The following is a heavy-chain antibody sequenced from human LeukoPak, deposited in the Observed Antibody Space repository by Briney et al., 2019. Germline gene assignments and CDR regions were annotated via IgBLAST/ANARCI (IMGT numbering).Heavy chain of an antibody. V-gene: IGHV4-61*02. CDR2: IYTSGST. CDR3: ARGQAAAPYDY. D-gene: IGHD6-13*01. J-gene: IGHJ4*02. Sequence: PSQTLSLTCTVSGGSISRGSYYWSWIRQPAGKGLEWIGRIYTSGSTNYNPSLKSRVTISVDTSKHQFSLKLSSVTAADTAVYYCARGQAAAPYDYWGQGTLVTVSS. CDR1: GGSISRGSYY.